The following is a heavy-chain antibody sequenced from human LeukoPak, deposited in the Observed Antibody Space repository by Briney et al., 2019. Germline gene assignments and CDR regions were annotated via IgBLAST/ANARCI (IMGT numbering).Heavy chain of an antibody. CDR2: ISSSGSNI. Sequence: GGALRLSCAASGLTFSDYYMSWIRQAPGKGLEWVSYISSSGSNIYYADSVKGRFTIPRDNDKNSLYLQMNSLRAEDTAVYYCARDRLYSSSWYPTSPYYGMDVWGQGTTVTVSS. J-gene: IGHJ6*02. CDR3: ARDRLYSSSWYPTSPYYGMDV. V-gene: IGHV3-11*01. CDR1: GLTFSDYY. D-gene: IGHD6-13*01.